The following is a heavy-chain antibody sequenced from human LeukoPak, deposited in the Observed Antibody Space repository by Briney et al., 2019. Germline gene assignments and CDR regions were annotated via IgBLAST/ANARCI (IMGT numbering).Heavy chain of an antibody. D-gene: IGHD2-15*01. CDR3: ARNLGYCSGGSCFPFDY. J-gene: IGHJ4*02. Sequence: PGGSLRLSCAASGFTLSSNWMSWVRRAPGKGLEWVANIRQDGSEKYYVDSVKGRFTISRDNAKNSLYLQMNSLRAEDTAVYYCARNLGYCSGGSCFPFDYWGQGTLVTVSS. CDR1: GFTLSSNW. V-gene: IGHV3-7*01. CDR2: IRQDGSEK.